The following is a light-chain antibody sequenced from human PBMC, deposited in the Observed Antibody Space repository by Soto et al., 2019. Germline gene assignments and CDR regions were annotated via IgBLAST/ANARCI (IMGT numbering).Light chain of an antibody. CDR2: DAS. CDR3: QQRSNWLT. J-gene: IGKJ4*01. Sequence: EIVWTQSPAPLSLSPGEKATLSCRASQRVSSYLAWYQQNPGQAPRLLIFDASNRAPGIPARFSGSGSGTDFTLTISSLEPEDFAVYYCQQRSNWLTFGGGTKVEIK. V-gene: IGKV3-11*01. CDR1: QRVSSY.